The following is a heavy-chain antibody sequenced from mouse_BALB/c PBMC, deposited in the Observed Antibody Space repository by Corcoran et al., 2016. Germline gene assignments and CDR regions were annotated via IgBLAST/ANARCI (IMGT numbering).Heavy chain of an antibody. J-gene: IGHJ1*01. V-gene: IGHV1-26*01. CDR2: INPYNGDT. CDR3: ARRGHWYFDV. Sequence: EVQLQQSGPELVKPGASVKISCKASGYSFTGYYMHWVKQSHVKSLEWIGRINPYNGDTSYNQNFKDKASLTVDKSSSTAYMELHSLTSEDSAVYYCARRGHWYFDVWGAGTTVTVSS. CDR1: GYSFTGYY.